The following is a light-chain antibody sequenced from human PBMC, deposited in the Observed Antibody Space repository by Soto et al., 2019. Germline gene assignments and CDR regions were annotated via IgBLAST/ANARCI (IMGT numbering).Light chain of an antibody. J-gene: IGKJ5*01. Sequence: EIVLTQSPGTLSLSPGERATLSCRASQSVSSRFLTWYQQKPGQAPRVLIYGASSRATGIPDRFSGSGSGTDFPLTISRLEPEDFAVYYCQQYGDSVTFGQGTRLENK. CDR3: QQYGDSVT. CDR1: QSVSSRF. V-gene: IGKV3-20*01. CDR2: GAS.